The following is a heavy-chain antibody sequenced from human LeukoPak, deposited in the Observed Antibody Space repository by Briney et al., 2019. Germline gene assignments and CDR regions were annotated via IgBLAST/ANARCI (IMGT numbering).Heavy chain of an antibody. Sequence: TGGSLRLSCAASGFTFDDYGMSWVRQAPGKGLEWVSGINWNGGSTGYADSVKGRFTISRENAKNSLYLQMNSLRAEDTALYYCARDRRGYYDSSGYYPKDAFDIWGQGTMVTVSS. CDR1: GFTFDDYG. D-gene: IGHD3-22*01. CDR2: INWNGGST. CDR3: ARDRRGYYDSSGYYPKDAFDI. J-gene: IGHJ3*02. V-gene: IGHV3-20*04.